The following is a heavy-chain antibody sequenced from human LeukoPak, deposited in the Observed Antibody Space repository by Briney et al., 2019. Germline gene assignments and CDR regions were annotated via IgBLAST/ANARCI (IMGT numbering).Heavy chain of an antibody. J-gene: IGHJ5*02. V-gene: IGHV3-64*01. Sequence: GGSLRLSCAASGFTFSSYAMHWVRQAPGKGLEYVSAISSNGGSTYYANSVKGRFTISRDNSKNSLYLQMNSLRVEDTAVYYCARRFDLWGQGTLVTVSS. CDR1: GFTFSSYA. CDR3: ARRFDL. CDR2: ISSNGGST.